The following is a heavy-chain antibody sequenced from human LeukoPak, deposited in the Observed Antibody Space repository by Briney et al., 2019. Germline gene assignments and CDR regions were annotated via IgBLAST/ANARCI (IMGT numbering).Heavy chain of an antibody. D-gene: IGHD1-26*01. J-gene: IGHJ4*02. V-gene: IGHV4-61*02. CDR3: ARVNPYSGSYSADY. CDR1: GGSISSGSYY. CDR2: IYTSGST. Sequence: TSQTLSLTCTVSGGSISSGSYYWSWIRQPAGKGLEWIGRIYTSGSTNYNPSLKSRVTISVDTSKNQFSLKLSSVTAADTAVYYRARVNPYSGSYSADYWGQGTLVTVSS.